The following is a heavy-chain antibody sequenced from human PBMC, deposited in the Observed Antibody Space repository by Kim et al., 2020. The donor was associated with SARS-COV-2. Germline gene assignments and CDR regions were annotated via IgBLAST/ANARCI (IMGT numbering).Heavy chain of an antibody. Sequence: GGSLRLSCAASGFTFSSYSMNWVRQAPGKGLEWVSYISSSSSTIYYADSVKGRFTISRDNAKNSLYLQMNSLRDEDTAVYYCARGAIETSGSYFDYWGQGTLVTVSS. V-gene: IGHV3-48*02. D-gene: IGHD1-26*01. CDR2: ISSSSSTI. J-gene: IGHJ4*02. CDR1: GFTFSSYS. CDR3: ARGAIETSGSYFDY.